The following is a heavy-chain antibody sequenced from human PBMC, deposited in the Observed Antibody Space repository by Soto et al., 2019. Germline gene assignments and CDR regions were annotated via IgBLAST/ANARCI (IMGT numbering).Heavy chain of an antibody. CDR2: INPSGGST. D-gene: IGHD6-6*01. V-gene: IGHV1-46*01. CDR1: GYTFTSYY. Sequence: ASVKVSCKASGYTFTSYYMHWVRQAPGQGLEWMGIINPSGGSTSYAQKFQGRVTMTRDTSTSTVYMELSSLRSEDTAVYYCAREKSSSSTPFRSSADYYYYYGMDVWGQGTTVTVSS. CDR3: AREKSSSSTPFRSSADYYYYYGMDV. J-gene: IGHJ6*02.